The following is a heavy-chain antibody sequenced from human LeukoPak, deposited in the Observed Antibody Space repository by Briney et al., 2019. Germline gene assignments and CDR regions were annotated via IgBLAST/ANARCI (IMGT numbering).Heavy chain of an antibody. CDR1: GFTFSSYA. Sequence: GGSLRLSCAASGFTFSSYAMSWVRQAPGKGLQWVSAFSGSGGSTYYADSVKGRFTISRDNSKNTLYLQMNSLRAEDTAVYYCATSGLSRFGFWGQGTLVTVSS. CDR3: ATSGLSRFGF. CDR2: FSGSGGST. V-gene: IGHV3-23*01. D-gene: IGHD2/OR15-2a*01. J-gene: IGHJ4*02.